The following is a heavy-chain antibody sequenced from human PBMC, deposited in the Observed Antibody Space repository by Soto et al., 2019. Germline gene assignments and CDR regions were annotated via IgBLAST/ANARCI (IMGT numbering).Heavy chain of an antibody. CDR3: ARGFQIFGLVKKIDP. J-gene: IGHJ5*02. D-gene: IGHD3-3*01. Sequence: QVQLVQSGAEVKKPGASVTVSCQASGYTFTNYEINWVRHAPGQGLEWLGWISPSSGNTGYPQKFQGRLSMTRNNSMNTAYMELSSLTSDDTAVYYCARGFQIFGLVKKIDPWGQGTLVIVSS. CDR2: ISPSSGNT. V-gene: IGHV1-8*01. CDR1: GYTFTNYE.